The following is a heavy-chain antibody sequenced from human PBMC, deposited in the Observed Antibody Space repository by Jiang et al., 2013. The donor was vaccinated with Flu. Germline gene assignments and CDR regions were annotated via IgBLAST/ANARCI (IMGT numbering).Heavy chain of an antibody. D-gene: IGHD3-10*01. CDR1: GYSFTSYW. CDR3: ARGIWFGESIYYYYGMDV. J-gene: IGHJ6*02. Sequence: SLKISCKGSGYSFTSYWIGWVRQMPGKGLEWMGIIYPGDSDTRYSPSFQGQVTISADKSISTAYLQWSSLKASDTAMYYCARGIWFGESIYYYYGMDVWGQGTTVTVSS. V-gene: IGHV5-51*01. CDR2: IYPGDSDT.